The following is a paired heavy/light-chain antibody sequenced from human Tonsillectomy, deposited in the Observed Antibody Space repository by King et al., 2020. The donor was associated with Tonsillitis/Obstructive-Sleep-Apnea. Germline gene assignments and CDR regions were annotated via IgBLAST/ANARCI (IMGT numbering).Heavy chain of an antibody. J-gene: IGHJ6*03. CDR2: ISSSSSTI. D-gene: IGHD5-18*01. CDR1: GFTFSSYS. Sequence: EVQLVESGGGLVQPGGSLRLSCAASGFTFSSYSMNWVRQAPGKGLEWVSYISSSSSTIYYADSVKGRFTISRDNAKNSLYLQMNSLRDEDTAVYYCASLPAMDSYYYYYYYMDVWGKGTTVTVSS. V-gene: IGHV3-48*02. CDR3: ASLPAMDSYYYYYYYMDV.
Light chain of an antibody. CDR1: QGISSY. J-gene: IGKJ1*01. CDR3: QQYYSFPWT. V-gene: IGKV1D-8*01. Sequence: VIWMTQSPSLLSASTGDRVTISCRMSQGISSYLAWYQQKPGKAPELLIYAASTLQSGVPSRFSGSGSGTDFTLTISCLQSEDFATYYCQQYYSFPWTFGQGTKVEIK. CDR2: AAS.